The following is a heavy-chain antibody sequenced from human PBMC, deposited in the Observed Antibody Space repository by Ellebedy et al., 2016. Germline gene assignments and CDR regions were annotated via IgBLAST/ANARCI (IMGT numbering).Heavy chain of an antibody. Sequence: SQTLSLTXTVSGGSISSYYWSWIRQPPGKGLEWIGYIYYSGSTNYNPSLKSRVTISVDTSKNQFSLKLSSVTAADTAVYYCARGYGGNFDYWGQGTLVTVSS. J-gene: IGHJ4*02. V-gene: IGHV4-59*08. CDR3: ARGYGGNFDY. CDR1: GGSISSYY. CDR2: IYYSGST. D-gene: IGHD4-23*01.